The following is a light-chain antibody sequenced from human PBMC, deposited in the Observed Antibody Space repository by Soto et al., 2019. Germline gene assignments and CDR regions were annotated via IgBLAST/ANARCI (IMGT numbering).Light chain of an antibody. CDR2: AAS. Sequence: DIHKTQSPFYVSAYVGDGGSITCRASQGINNWLAWYQQKPGKAPKLLIYAASSLQSGVTSRFSGSGSGTDFTLTISSLQPEDFATYYCQQSYSTPITVGPGTRLEIK. CDR1: QGINNW. J-gene: IGKJ5*01. CDR3: QQSYSTPIT. V-gene: IGKV1-12*01.